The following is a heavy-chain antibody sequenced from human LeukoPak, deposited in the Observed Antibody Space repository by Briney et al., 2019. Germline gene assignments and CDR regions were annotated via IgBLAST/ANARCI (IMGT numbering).Heavy chain of an antibody. V-gene: IGHV1-18*01. CDR2: ISAYNGNT. Sequence: ASVKVSCKASGGTFSSYTISWVRQAPGQGLEWMGWISAYNGNTNYAQKLQGRVTMTTDTSTSTAYMELRSLRSDDTAVYYCARDPSLSSSGDYWGQGTLVTVSS. CDR1: GGTFSSYT. CDR3: ARDPSLSSSGDY. J-gene: IGHJ4*02. D-gene: IGHD6-6*01.